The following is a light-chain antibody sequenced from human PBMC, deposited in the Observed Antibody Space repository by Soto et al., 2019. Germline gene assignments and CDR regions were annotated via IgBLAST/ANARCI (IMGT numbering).Light chain of an antibody. CDR2: AAS. CDR3: QKYKSAPYT. Sequence: DIQMTQSPSSLSASVGDRVTITCRASPGISNYLAWYQQKPGKVPKLLIHAASTLHYGVPSRFSGSGSGADCTLTSISLQHDDVATYYCQKYKSAPYTFGKGTNLEI. CDR1: PGISNY. J-gene: IGKJ2*01. V-gene: IGKV1-27*01.